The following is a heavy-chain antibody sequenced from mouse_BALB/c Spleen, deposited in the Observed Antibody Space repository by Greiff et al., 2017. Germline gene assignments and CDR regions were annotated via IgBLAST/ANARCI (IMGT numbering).Heavy chain of an antibody. CDR3: ARSTMITAGGYWYFDV. Sequence: VKLMESGAELAKPGASVKMSCKASGYTFTSCWMHWVKQRPGQGLEWIGYINPSTGYSEYNQKFKDKATLTADKSSSTGSMQLRSLTSEDSAVYYCARSTMITAGGYWYFDVWGAGTTVTVSS. V-gene: IGHV1-7*01. D-gene: IGHD2-4*01. CDR1: GYTFTSCW. CDR2: INPSTGYS. J-gene: IGHJ1*01.